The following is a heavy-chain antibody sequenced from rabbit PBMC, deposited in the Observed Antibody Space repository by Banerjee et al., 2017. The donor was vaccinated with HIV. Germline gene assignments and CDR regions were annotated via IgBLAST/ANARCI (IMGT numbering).Heavy chain of an antibody. Sequence: QEQLEESGGDLVKPEGSLTLTCTASGFSFSSSYWMCWVRQAPGKGLELIACIYTSSGSTGYASWVIRRFTISKTSSTTVTLQMTSLTAADTATYFCARSVGSSYYYGMDLWGPGTWSPS. D-gene: IGHD8-1*01. V-gene: IGHV1S45*01. CDR3: ARSVGSSYYYGMDL. CDR2: IYTSSGST. CDR1: GFSFSSSYW. J-gene: IGHJ6*01.